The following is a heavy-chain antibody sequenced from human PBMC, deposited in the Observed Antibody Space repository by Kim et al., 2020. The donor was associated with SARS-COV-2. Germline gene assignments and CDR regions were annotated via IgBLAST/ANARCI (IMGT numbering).Heavy chain of an antibody. CDR3: ARDDPLLGELSSDAFDI. J-gene: IGHJ3*02. Sequence: GGSLRLSCAASGFTFDDYGMSWVRQAPGKGLEWVSGFNWNGGSTGYADPVKGRFTISRDNAKNSLYLQMTSLRAEDTALYHCARDDPLLGELSSDAFDIWGQGTMVTVSS. D-gene: IGHD3-16*02. CDR1: GFTFDDYG. V-gene: IGHV3-20*01. CDR2: FNWNGGST.